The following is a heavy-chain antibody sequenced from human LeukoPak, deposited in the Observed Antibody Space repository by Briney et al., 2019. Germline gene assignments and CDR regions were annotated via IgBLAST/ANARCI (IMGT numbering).Heavy chain of an antibody. CDR1: GGSFSGYN. Sequence: PWETLSLTCAAYGGSFSGYNWSWIRQPQGKGVGWMGEIKNGGSTNYNPSLNSRVTISVDTSKNQFSLKLSSVTAADTAVYYCARAGGLGYCSGGSCSSHLTDIWGQGTMVTVSS. J-gene: IGHJ3*02. CDR2: IKNGGST. V-gene: IGHV4-34*01. CDR3: ARAGGLGYCSGGSCSSHLTDI. D-gene: IGHD2-15*01.